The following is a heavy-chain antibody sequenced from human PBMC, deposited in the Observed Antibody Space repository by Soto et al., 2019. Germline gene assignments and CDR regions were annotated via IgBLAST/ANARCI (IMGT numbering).Heavy chain of an antibody. CDR3: ARGGGPYVWFNEF. CDR1: GGLFSSFA. J-gene: IGHJ4*02. Sequence: ASVKVSCKDSGGLFSSFAISWVRQAPGQGLEWLGGIIPVFGTTNYAEKFQDRVTITADEVTNTAYMELSSLTSGDTAMYYCARGGGPYVWFNEFWGQGTLVTVSS. V-gene: IGHV1-69*13. D-gene: IGHD3-16*01. CDR2: IIPVFGTT.